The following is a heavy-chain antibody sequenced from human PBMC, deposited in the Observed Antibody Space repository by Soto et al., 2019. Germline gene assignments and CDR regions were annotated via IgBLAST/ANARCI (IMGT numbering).Heavy chain of an antibody. D-gene: IGHD5-12*01. CDR2: IYYSGST. J-gene: IGHJ4*02. CDR3: ARALGGYDHQWGYYFGY. CDR1: GGSISSGDYY. V-gene: IGHV4-30-4*01. Sequence: PSETLSLTCTVSGGSISSGDYYWSWIRQPPGKGLEWIGYIYYSGSTYYNPSLKSRVTISVDTSKNQFSLKLSSVTAADTAVYYCARALGGYDHQWGYYFGYWGQGTLVTVSS.